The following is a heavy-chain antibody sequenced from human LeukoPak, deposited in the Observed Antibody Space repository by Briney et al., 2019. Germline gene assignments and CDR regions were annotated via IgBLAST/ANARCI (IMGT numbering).Heavy chain of an antibody. J-gene: IGHJ4*02. D-gene: IGHD3-3*01. CDR3: AREGGFYRPLDY. CDR2: VHLDGRI. CDR1: GGSVINTNW. V-gene: IGHV4-4*02. Sequence: SETLSLTCGVSGGSVINTNWWTWVRQPPGKGLEWFVEVHLDGRINYSPSLESRLTMSVDVSENQVSLKLTSVTAADTAVYYCAREGGFYRPLDYSGQGTLVTVSS.